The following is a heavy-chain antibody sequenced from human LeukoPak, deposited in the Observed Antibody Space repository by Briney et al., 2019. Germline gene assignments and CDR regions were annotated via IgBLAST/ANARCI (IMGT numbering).Heavy chain of an antibody. CDR2: IKSKTDGGTT. J-gene: IGHJ6*03. V-gene: IGHV3-15*01. CDR1: GFTFSNAW. CDR3: TTDLTDYDPLNNYYYYMDV. D-gene: IGHD4-17*01. Sequence: GGSLRLSXAASGFTFSNAWMSWVRQAPGKGLEWVGRIKSKTDGGTTDYAAPVKGRFTISRDDSKNTLYLQMNSLKTEDTAVYYCTTDLTDYDPLNNYYYYMDVWGKGTTVTVSS.